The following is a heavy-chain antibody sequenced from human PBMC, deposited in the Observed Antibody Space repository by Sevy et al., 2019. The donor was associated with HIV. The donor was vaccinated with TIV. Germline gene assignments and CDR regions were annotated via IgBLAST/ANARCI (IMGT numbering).Heavy chain of an antibody. CDR1: GGSISSGGYY. Sequence: SETLSLTCTVSGGSISSGGYYWSRIRQHPGKGLEWIGYIYYSGSTYYNPSLKSRVTISVDTSKNQFSLKLSSVTAADTAVYYCARDRYCSGGSCYAAFDPWGQGTLVTVSS. V-gene: IGHV4-31*03. D-gene: IGHD2-15*01. CDR3: ARDRYCSGGSCYAAFDP. J-gene: IGHJ5*02. CDR2: IYYSGST.